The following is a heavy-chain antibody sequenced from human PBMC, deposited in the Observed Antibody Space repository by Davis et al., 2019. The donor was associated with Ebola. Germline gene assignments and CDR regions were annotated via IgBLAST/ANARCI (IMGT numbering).Heavy chain of an antibody. Sequence: GESLKISCAASGFTFSSYAMHWVRQAPGKGLEWLTVISYDGSDKYYADSVKGRFTISRDNSKNTLYLQMNSLRAEDTAVYYCARTYYYDSSGYRNAFDIWGQGTMVTVSS. CDR3: ARTYYYDSSGYRNAFDI. CDR1: GFTFSSYA. D-gene: IGHD3-22*01. J-gene: IGHJ3*02. CDR2: ISYDGSDK. V-gene: IGHV3-30*04.